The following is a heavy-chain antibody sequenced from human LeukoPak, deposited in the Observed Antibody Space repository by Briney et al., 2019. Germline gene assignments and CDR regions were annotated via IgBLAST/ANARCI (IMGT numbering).Heavy chain of an antibody. CDR2: ISTSSSYI. J-gene: IGHJ4*02. Sequence: GGSLRLSCATSGFTFSSYNMNWVRQAPGKGLEWAASISTSSSYIYYADSLKGRFTISRDNAKNSLYLQMNSLRVEDTAVYYCARGLGDYMGVSGYWGQGILVTVSS. CDR3: ARGLGDYMGVSGY. D-gene: IGHD3-10*01. V-gene: IGHV3-21*01. CDR1: GFTFSSYN.